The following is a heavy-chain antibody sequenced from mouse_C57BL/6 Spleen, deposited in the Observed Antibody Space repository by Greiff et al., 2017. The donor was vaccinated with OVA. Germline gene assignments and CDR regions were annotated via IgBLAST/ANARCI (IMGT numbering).Heavy chain of an antibody. CDR3: ARDEEAGPNCPYYYAMDY. D-gene: IGHD4-1*01. J-gene: IGHJ4*01. Sequence: VQLQQSGAELVKPGASVKLSCKASGYTFTEYTIHWVKQRSGQGLEWIGWFYPGSGSIKYNEKFKDKATLTAGKSSSTVYMELSRLTSEDSAVYFCARDEEAGPNCPYYYAMDYWGQGTSVTVSS. CDR2: FYPGSGSI. V-gene: IGHV1-62-2*01. CDR1: GYTFTEYT.